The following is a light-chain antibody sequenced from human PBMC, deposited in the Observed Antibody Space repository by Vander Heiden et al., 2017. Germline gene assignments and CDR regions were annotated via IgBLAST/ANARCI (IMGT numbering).Light chain of an antibody. Sequence: DIVMTQSPDSLAVSLGERATINRKSSQSILYSSNNKNYLAWYQQKPGQPPNLLIYWASTRESGVPDRFSGSGSGTDFTLTISSLQAGDVAVYYCQQYYSTPYTFGQGTKLEIK. CDR2: WAS. CDR3: QQYYSTPYT. CDR1: QSILYSSNNKNY. J-gene: IGKJ2*01. V-gene: IGKV4-1*01.